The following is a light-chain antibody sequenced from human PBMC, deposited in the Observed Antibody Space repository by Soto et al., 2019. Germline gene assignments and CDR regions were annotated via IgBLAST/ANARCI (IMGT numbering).Light chain of an antibody. V-gene: IGKV3-20*01. J-gene: IGKJ4*01. CDR3: QQYGSSPLT. Sequence: EIVLTQSPGTLSLSPGERATLSCRASQSVSSSYIVWHQQKPGQAPRLLIYDASSRATGIPNRFSGSGSGTYLTLTISRLEPEDFAVYYCQQYGSSPLTFGGGTKVEIK. CDR2: DAS. CDR1: QSVSSSY.